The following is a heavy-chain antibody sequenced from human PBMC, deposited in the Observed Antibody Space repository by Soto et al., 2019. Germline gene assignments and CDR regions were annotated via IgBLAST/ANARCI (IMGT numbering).Heavy chain of an antibody. CDR2: IYYSGNI. Sequence: SETLSLTCTVSGGSISSHYWSWIRQPPGKGLEWIGYIYYSGNINYNPSLKSRVTISVDTSKNQFSLKLSSVTAADTAVYYCARESNWFDPWGQGTLVTVSS. V-gene: IGHV4-59*11. J-gene: IGHJ5*02. CDR3: ARESNWFDP. CDR1: GGSISSHY.